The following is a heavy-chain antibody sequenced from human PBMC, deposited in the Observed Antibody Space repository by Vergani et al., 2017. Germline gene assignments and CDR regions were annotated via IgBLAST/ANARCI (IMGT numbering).Heavy chain of an antibody. CDR1: GGSISSYY. J-gene: IGHJ3*02. CDR2: IYYSGST. D-gene: IGHD3-22*01. Sequence: QVQLPESGPGLVKPSETLSLTCTVSGGSISSYYWSWIRQPPGKGLEWIGYIYYSGSTNYNPSLKSRVTISVDTSKNQFSLKLSSVTAADTAVYYCAAIGGGYYDSSGYYYNAFDIWGQGTMVTVSS. V-gene: IGHV4-59*01. CDR3: AAIGGGYYDSSGYYYNAFDI.